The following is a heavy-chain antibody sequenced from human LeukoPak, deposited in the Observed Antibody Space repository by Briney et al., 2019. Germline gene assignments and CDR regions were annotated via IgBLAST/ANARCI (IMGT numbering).Heavy chain of an antibody. V-gene: IGHV4-59*01. CDR1: GGSISTYY. CDR2: IYHSGST. CDR3: VRDGCSGHDAL. D-gene: IGHD2-15*01. Sequence: SETLSLTCTVSGGSISTYYWTWIRQPPGKGLEWIGYIYHSGSTKYNSSLKSRVTMSVDTSKNQFSLKLSSVTAADTAVYYCVRDGCSGHDALWGQGTLVTVSS. J-gene: IGHJ4*02.